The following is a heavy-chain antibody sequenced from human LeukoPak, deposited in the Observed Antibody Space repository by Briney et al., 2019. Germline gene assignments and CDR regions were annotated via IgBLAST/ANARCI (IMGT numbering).Heavy chain of an antibody. Sequence: GGSLRLSCAASGFTFSYYAMHWVRQAPGKGLEWVATISYDENNKFYPDSVKGRFTISRDNSKNTLYLQMNSLRAEDTAVYYCARERSIYRGAMDVWGQGTTVTVSS. J-gene: IGHJ6*02. CDR2: ISYDENNK. D-gene: IGHD5-12*01. CDR3: ARERSIYRGAMDV. V-gene: IGHV3-30-3*01. CDR1: GFTFSYYA.